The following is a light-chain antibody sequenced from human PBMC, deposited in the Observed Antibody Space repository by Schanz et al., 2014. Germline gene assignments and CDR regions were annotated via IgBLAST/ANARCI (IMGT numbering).Light chain of an antibody. CDR2: DVS. CDR3: SSYTPSGTVV. V-gene: IGLV2-14*03. CDR1: SSDIGGYNF. Sequence: QSALTQPASVSGSPGQSSTISCTGTSSDIGGYNFVSWYQHHPGKAPKLLIYDVSDRPSGVSNRFSGSKSGNAASLTISGLQAEDEADYYCSSYTPSGTVVFGGGTKLTVL. J-gene: IGLJ2*01.